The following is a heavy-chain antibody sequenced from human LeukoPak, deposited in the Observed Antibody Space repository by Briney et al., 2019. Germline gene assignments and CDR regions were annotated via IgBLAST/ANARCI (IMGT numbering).Heavy chain of an antibody. D-gene: IGHD1-26*01. CDR1: GYTFTSYG. J-gene: IGHJ4*02. V-gene: IGHV1-18*01. CDR2: ISAYNGNT. CDR3: ARVREVGATTSFDY. Sequence: ASVKVSSKASGYTFTSYGISWVRQAPGQGLEWMGWISAYNGNTNNAQKLQGRVTMTTDTSTSTAYMELRSLRSDDTAVYYCARVREVGATTSFDYWGQGTLVTVSS.